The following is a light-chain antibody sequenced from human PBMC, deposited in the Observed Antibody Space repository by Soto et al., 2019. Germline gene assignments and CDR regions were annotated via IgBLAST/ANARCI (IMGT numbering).Light chain of an antibody. J-gene: IGLJ1*01. V-gene: IGLV2-14*03. Sequence: QSALTQPASVSGSPGQSITISCTGISSDVGGYNYVSWYQQHPGKAPKLLIYEVTYRPSGVSNRFSGSKSGNTASLTISGLQAEDEADYFCGSYTSSNTLVFGTGTKLTVL. CDR1: SSDVGGYNY. CDR2: EVT. CDR3: GSYTSSNTLV.